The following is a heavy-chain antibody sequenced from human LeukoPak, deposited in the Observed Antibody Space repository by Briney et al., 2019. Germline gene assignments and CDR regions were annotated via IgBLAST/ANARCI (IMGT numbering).Heavy chain of an antibody. V-gene: IGHV3-23*01. J-gene: IGHJ3*02. CDR1: EFTFRSYD. CDR3: AKDLVATTYRDAFDI. D-gene: IGHD5-12*01. Sequence: GRSLMLSCSASEFTFRSYDMSGVRQAPRKGLEWVSYISGAGGTTYYADSVKGRFTISRDNSKNTMYLQMHSLRAEDTAVYYCAKDLVATTYRDAFDIWGEGTMVTVSS. CDR2: ISGAGGTT.